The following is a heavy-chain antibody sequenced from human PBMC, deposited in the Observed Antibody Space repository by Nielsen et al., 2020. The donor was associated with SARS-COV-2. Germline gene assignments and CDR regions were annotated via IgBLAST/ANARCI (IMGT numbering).Heavy chain of an antibody. CDR3: AKLEQWLDSYYFDY. V-gene: IGHV3-23*01. Sequence: GESLKISCAASGFTFSSYAMSWVRQAPGKGLEWVSAISGSGGSTYYADSVKGRFTISRDNSKNTLYLQMNSLRAEDTAVYYCAKLEQWLDSYYFDYWGQGTLVTVSS. CDR2: ISGSGGST. D-gene: IGHD6-19*01. J-gene: IGHJ4*02. CDR1: GFTFSSYA.